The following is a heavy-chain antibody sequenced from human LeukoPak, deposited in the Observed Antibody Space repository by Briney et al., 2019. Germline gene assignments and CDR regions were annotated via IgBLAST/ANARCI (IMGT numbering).Heavy chain of an antibody. J-gene: IGHJ4*02. CDR2: ISGSGGST. Sequence: GGSLRLSCAASGFTVSSHAMSWVRQAPGEGLEWVSAISGSGGSTYYADAVKGRFTISRDNSENTLYLQMNSLRAEDTAVYYCAKEITMIVVVITVFDYWGQGTLVTVSS. CDR3: AKEITMIVVVITVFDY. D-gene: IGHD3-22*01. V-gene: IGHV3-23*01. CDR1: GFTVSSHA.